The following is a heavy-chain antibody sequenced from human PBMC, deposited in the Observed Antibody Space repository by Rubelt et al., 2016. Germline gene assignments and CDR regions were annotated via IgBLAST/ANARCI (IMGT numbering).Heavy chain of an antibody. D-gene: IGHD3-22*01. J-gene: IGHJ4*02. V-gene: IGHV4-39*07. Sequence: QLQLQESGPGLVKPSETLSLPCNVSGGSINSNTYYWGWIRQPPGKGLEWIGYIYYSGSAYYNPSLKSRVTISVNTSKNKFSWNRNTVTAADTAVYYCARVYDGTGFRQYYFDYWGLGILVTVSS. CDR3: ARVYDGTGFRQYYFDY. CDR1: GGSINSNTYY. CDR2: IYYSGSA.